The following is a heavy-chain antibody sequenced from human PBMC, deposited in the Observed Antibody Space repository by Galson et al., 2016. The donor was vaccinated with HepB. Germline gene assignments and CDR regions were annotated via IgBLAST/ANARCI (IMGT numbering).Heavy chain of an antibody. CDR2: IKQVGSKQ. CDR1: GFTSSNHW. CDR3: VREPGENWGWGAFDI. Sequence: SLRLSCAASGFTSSNHWMSWVRQAPGKELEWVADIKQVGSKQYYVDSVKGRFTISRDNAKNSLFLQMNSLRAEDTAMYYCVREPGENWGWGAFDIWGQGTMVTVSS. D-gene: IGHD7-27*01. J-gene: IGHJ3*02. V-gene: IGHV3-7*03.